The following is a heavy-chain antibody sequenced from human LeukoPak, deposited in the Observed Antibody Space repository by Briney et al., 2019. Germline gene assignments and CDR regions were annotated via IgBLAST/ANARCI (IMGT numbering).Heavy chain of an antibody. Sequence: ASVKVSCKASGYTFTSYAMHWVRQAPGQRLEWMGWINAGNGNTKYSQKFQGGVTITRDTSASTAYIELSSLRSEDTAVYYCASLGLGYSYGFWAMDAFDIWGQGTMVTVSS. D-gene: IGHD5-18*01. J-gene: IGHJ3*02. CDR2: INAGNGNT. CDR1: GYTFTSYA. V-gene: IGHV1-3*01. CDR3: ASLGLGYSYGFWAMDAFDI.